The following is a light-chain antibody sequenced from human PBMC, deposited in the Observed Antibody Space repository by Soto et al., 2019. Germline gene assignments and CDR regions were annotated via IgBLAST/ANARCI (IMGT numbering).Light chain of an antibody. CDR1: QGISNW. CDR2: HAS. J-gene: IGKJ1*01. V-gene: IGKV1-5*01. CDR3: QQYSSYPT. Sequence: DIQMTQSPSTLSASIGDTVPVAFRASQGISNWLAWYQQKPGKAPKLLIFHASSLESGVPSRFSGSGSGTEFTLTISSLQSDDFATYYCQQYSSYPTFGQGTKVDIK.